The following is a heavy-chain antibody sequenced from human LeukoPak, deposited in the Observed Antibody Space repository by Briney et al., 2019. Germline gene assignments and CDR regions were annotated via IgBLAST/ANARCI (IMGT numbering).Heavy chain of an antibody. CDR2: ITSGSSYI. CDR3: ARGGDYYDSAGYYMGYYFDS. J-gene: IGHJ4*02. CDR1: GFAFSTYS. V-gene: IGHV3-21*01. Sequence: GGSLRLSCAASGFAFSTYSMNWVRQAPGKGLEWVSSITSGSSYIYYADSVKGRFTISRDNAENSLYLQMNSLRAEDTAVYYCARGGDYYDSAGYYMGYYFDSWGQGTLVTVSS. D-gene: IGHD3-22*01.